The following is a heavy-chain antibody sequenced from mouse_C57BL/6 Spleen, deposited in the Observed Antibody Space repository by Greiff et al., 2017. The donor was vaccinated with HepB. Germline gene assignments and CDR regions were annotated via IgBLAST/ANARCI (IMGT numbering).Heavy chain of an antibody. CDR3: ARHYYGSSY. J-gene: IGHJ3*01. D-gene: IGHD1-1*01. CDR1: GFTFSSYG. Sequence: EVQGVESGGDLVKPGGSLKLSCAASGFTFSSYGMSWVRQTPDKRLEWVATISSGGSYTYYPDSVKGRFTISRDNAKNTLYLQMSSLKSEDTAMYYCARHYYGSSYWGQGTLVTVSA. CDR2: ISSGGSYT. V-gene: IGHV5-6*01.